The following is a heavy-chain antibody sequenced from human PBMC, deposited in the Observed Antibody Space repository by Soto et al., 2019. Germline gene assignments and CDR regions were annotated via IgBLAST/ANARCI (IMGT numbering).Heavy chain of an antibody. V-gene: IGHV3-23*01. CDR2: ISGSGGST. CDR1: GFTFSSYA. D-gene: IGHD2-15*01. Sequence: GGSLRLSCAASGFTFSSYAMSWVRQAPGKGLEWVSAISGSGGSTYYADSVKGRFTISRDNSKNTLYLQMNSLRAEDTAVYYCANPRPGYCSGGSCPEGYNWFDPWGQGTLVTVSS. J-gene: IGHJ5*02. CDR3: ANPRPGYCSGGSCPEGYNWFDP.